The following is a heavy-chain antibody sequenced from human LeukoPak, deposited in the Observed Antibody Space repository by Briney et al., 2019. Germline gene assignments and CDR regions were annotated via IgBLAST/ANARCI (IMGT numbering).Heavy chain of an antibody. Sequence: GGSLSLSCAASGVTFSIYGMHWVRQAPGKGLEWVAFIRYDGSNKYYADSAKGRFTISRDHAQNSLYLQMNSLRAEDTALYYCAKDIGATIAAAGTSDAFDIWGQGTMVTVSS. D-gene: IGHD6-13*01. CDR1: GVTFSIYG. CDR2: IRYDGSNK. J-gene: IGHJ3*02. CDR3: AKDIGATIAAAGTSDAFDI. V-gene: IGHV3-30*02.